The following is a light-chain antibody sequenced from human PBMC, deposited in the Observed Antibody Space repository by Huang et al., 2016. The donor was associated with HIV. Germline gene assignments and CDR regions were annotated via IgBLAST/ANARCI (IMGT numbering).Light chain of an antibody. V-gene: IGKV1-39*01. CDR2: ATS. CDR3: QQSHTGPRT. CDR1: QSIDTF. J-gene: IGKJ2*01. Sequence: DIQMTQSPSFLSASVGDRVTITCRASQSIDTFLNWYQHKPGRAPRLLIYATSSLQSEVPSRFTGGGSGTQFTLTINNLQPEDLATYYCQQSHTGPRTFGQGTKLEIK.